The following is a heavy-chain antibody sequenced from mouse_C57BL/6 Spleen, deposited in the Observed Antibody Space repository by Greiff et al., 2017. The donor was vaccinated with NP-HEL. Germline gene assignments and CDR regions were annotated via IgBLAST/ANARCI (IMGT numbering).Heavy chain of an antibody. CDR2: ISNGGGST. J-gene: IGHJ4*01. CDR3: ARRDWDLYYAMDY. CDR1: GFTFSDYY. D-gene: IGHD4-1*01. Sequence: EVKLMESGGGLVQPGGSLKLSCAASGFTFSDYYMYWVRQTPEKRLEWVAYISNGGGSTYYPDTVKGRFTISRDNAKNTLYLQMSRLKSEDTAMYYCARRDWDLYYAMDYWGQGTSVTVSS. V-gene: IGHV5-12*01.